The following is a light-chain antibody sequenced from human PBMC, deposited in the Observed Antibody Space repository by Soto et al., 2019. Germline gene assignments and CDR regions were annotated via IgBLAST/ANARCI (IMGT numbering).Light chain of an antibody. CDR1: SSNIGAGYD. CDR2: GNS. V-gene: IGLV1-40*01. CDR3: QSYDSSLSAWV. J-gene: IGLJ3*02. Sequence: QSVVTQPPSVSGAPGQRVTISCTESSSNIGAGYDVHWYQQLPGTAPKLLIYGNSNRPSGVPDRFSGSKSGTSASLAITGRQAEDEADYYCQSYDSSLSAWVFGGGTKLTVL.